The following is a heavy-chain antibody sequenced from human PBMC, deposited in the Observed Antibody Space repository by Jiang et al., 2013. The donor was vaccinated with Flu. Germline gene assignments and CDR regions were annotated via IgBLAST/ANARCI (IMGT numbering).Heavy chain of an antibody. J-gene: IGHJ6*02. CDR3: ARPWQYCSSTSCYFSHYYYYGMDV. V-gene: IGHV4-39*01. CDR1: GGSISSSSYY. D-gene: IGHD2-2*01. Sequence: GPGLVKPSETLSLTCTVSGGSISSSSYYWGWIRQPPGKGLEWIGSIYYSGSTYYNPSLKSRVTISVDTSKNQFSLKLSSVTAADTAVYYCARPWQYCSSTSCYFSHYYYYGMDVWGQGTTVTVSS. CDR2: IYYSGST.